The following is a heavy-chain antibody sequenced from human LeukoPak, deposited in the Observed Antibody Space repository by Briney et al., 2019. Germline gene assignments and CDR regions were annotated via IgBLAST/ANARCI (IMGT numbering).Heavy chain of an antibody. CDR3: AKDPRFDFVRYYYYYMDV. V-gene: IGHV3-23*01. CDR1: GFTFSSYA. D-gene: IGHD3-16*01. CDR2: ISGSGGST. J-gene: IGHJ6*03. Sequence: GGSLRLSCAASGFTFSSYAMSWIRQAPGKGLEWVSAISGSGGSTYYAASVKGRFTISRDNSKNTLYLQMNSLRTEDTAVYYCAKDPRFDFVRYYYYYMDVWGKGTTVTVSS.